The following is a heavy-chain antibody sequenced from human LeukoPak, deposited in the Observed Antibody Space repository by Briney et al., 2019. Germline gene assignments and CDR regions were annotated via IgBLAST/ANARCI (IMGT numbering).Heavy chain of an antibody. V-gene: IGHV4-34*08. Sequence: PSENLSLTCAVYGGSLSGGSSRDWYWSWIRQSPGKGLEWIGEVNHSGNTNYNPSLKSRVTMSVDTSRNQFSLKLNSVTAADTAVYHCASLHHYYFYMDVWGKGTTVTVSS. CDR2: VNHSGNT. CDR1: GGSLSGGSSRDWY. D-gene: IGHD5/OR15-5a*01. CDR3: ASLHHYYFYMDV. J-gene: IGHJ6*03.